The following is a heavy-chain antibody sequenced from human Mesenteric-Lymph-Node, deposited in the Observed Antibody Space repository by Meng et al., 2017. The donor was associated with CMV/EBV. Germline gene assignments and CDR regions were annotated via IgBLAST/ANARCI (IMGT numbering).Heavy chain of an antibody. Sequence: GGSLRLSCAASGFTFSDYYMSWIRQAPGKGLVWVSRINSDGSSTSYADSVKGRFTISRDNAKNTLYLQMNSLRVDDTAVYYCARDQTPDPYWGQGTLVTVSS. V-gene: IGHV3-74*01. CDR3: ARDQTPDPY. D-gene: IGHD1-14*01. CDR2: INSDGSST. J-gene: IGHJ4*02. CDR1: GFTFSDYY.